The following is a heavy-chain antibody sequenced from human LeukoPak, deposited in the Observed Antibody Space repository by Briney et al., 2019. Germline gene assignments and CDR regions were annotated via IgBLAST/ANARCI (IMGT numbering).Heavy chain of an antibody. CDR2: ISAYTGNT. D-gene: IGHD6-13*01. Sequence: GASVKVSCKASGYTFTRYGISWVRQAPGQGIEWMGWISAYTGNTNYAQKFQGRVTMTTDTSTSTAYMELRSLRSDDTAVYYCASSCIAAAGYDAFDIWGQGTMVTVSS. CDR3: ASSCIAAAGYDAFDI. V-gene: IGHV1-18*01. J-gene: IGHJ3*02. CDR1: GYTFTRYG.